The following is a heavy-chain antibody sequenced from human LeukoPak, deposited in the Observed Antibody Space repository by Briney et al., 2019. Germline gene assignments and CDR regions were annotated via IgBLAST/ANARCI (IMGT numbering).Heavy chain of an antibody. CDR1: GFTFSSYS. CDR3: ARGPIVVVPDYYMDV. CDR2: ISSSSSYI. D-gene: IGHD2-2*01. V-gene: IGHV3-21*01. J-gene: IGHJ6*03. Sequence: NPGGSLRLSCAASGFTFSSYSMNWVRQAPGKGLEWVSSISSSSSYIYYADSVKGRFTISRDNAKNSLYLQMNSLRAEDTAVYYRARGPIVVVPDYYMDVWGKGTTVTVSS.